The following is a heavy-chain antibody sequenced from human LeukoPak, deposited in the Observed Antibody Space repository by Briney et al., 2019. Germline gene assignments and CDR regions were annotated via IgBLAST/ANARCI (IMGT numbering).Heavy chain of an antibody. J-gene: IGHJ4*02. V-gene: IGHV3-23*01. CDR2: ISSTGGTT. D-gene: IGHD5-18*01. Sequence: PGGSLRLSCAASGVTFSSYGMSWVRQAPGKGLEWVSGISSTGGTTYYADSVRGRFTISRDNSKNTLYLQMNSLRADDTAVYYCAKAKTQAMVLPGNYWGQGTLVTVSS. CDR1: GVTFSSYG. CDR3: AKAKTQAMVLPGNY.